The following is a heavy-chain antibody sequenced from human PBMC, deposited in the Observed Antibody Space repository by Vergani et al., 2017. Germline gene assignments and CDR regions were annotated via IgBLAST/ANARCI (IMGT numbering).Heavy chain of an antibody. CDR2: ISSSSSYI. Sequence: EVQVVESGGGLVQPGGSLRLSCAASGFTFSSYSMNWVRQAPGKGLEWVSSISSSSSYIYYADSVKGRFTISRDNAKNSLYLQMNSLRAEDTAVYYCARTPDYGDYYYYCMDVWGQGTTVTVSS. D-gene: IGHD4-17*01. J-gene: IGHJ6*02. CDR1: GFTFSSYS. V-gene: IGHV3-21*01. CDR3: ARTPDYGDYYYYCMDV.